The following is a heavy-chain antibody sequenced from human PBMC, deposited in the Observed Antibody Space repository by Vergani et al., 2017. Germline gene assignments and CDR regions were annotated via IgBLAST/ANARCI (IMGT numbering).Heavy chain of an antibody. D-gene: IGHD3-16*01. CDR2: ISGSGGST. CDR1: GFTFSSYA. V-gene: IGHV3-23*01. CDR3: AKDGGGRGXFDY. Sequence: EVQLLESGGGLVQPGGSLRLSCAASGFTFSSYAMSWVRQAPGKGLEWVSAISGSGGSTYYADSVKGRFTISRDNSKNTLYLQMNSRRAEDTAVYYGAKDGGGRGXFDYWGQGTLVTVSS. J-gene: IGHJ4*02.